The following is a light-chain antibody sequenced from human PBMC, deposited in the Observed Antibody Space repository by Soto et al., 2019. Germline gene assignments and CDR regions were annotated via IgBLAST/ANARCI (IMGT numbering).Light chain of an antibody. Sequence: DIQMTQSPSALSASVGDRVTITCRASQDISNRLGWFQQKPGKAPKRLIYSASGLETGVPSRFSGTGSGTEFTLTISSLQPEDFATYYCQQHASYPRDFGQGTKVEIK. V-gene: IGKV1-17*03. CDR1: QDISNR. J-gene: IGKJ1*01. CDR2: SAS. CDR3: QQHASYPRD.